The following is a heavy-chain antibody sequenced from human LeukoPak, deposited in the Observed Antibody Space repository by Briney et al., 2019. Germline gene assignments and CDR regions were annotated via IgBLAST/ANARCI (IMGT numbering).Heavy chain of an antibody. D-gene: IGHD5-24*01. V-gene: IGHV3-64*01. CDR2: ISSNGGST. CDR3: ARKESAFDI. J-gene: IGHJ3*02. Sequence: GGSLRLSCAASGFTFSSYAMHWVRQAPGKGLEYVSAISSNGGSTYYANSVKGRFTISRDNSKNTLHLQMGSLRAEDMAVYYCARKESAFDIWGQGTMVTVSS. CDR1: GFTFSSYA.